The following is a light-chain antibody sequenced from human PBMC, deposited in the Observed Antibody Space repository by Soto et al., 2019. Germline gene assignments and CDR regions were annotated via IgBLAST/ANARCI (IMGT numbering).Light chain of an antibody. V-gene: IGLV7-46*01. CDR3: LLSYCGARPYV. J-gene: IGLJ1*01. Sequence: QAVVTQEPSLTVSPGETVTLTCGSSTGAVTSGHYPYWFQQKPGQAPRTLIYDTSNKHSWTPARFSGSLLGGKAALTLSGAQPEDEAEYYCLLSYCGARPYVFGTGTKVTVL. CDR2: DTS. CDR1: TGAVTSGHY.